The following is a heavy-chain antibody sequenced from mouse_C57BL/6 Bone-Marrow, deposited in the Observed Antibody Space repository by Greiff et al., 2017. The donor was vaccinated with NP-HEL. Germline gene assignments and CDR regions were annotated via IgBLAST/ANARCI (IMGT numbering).Heavy chain of an antibody. D-gene: IGHD1-1*01. V-gene: IGHV1-69*01. CDR1: GYTFTSYW. J-gene: IGHJ3*01. CDR3: ARDHYYGSLRVAY. CDR2: IDPSDSYT. Sequence: QVQLKQPGAELVMPGASVKLSCKASGYTFTSYWMHWVKQRPGQGLEWIGEIDPSDSYTNYNQKFKGKSTLTVDKSSSTAYMQLSSLTSEDSAVYYCARDHYYGSLRVAYWGQGTLVTVSA.